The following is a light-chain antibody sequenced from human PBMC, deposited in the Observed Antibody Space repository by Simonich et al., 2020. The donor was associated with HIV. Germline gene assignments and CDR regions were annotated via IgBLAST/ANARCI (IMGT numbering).Light chain of an antibody. CDR3: QQYYSTPPT. CDR2: SAS. V-gene: IGKV4-1*01. CDR1: QSVLYNSYNKNY. J-gene: IGKJ1*01. Sequence: DIVMTQSPDSLAVSLGERATINCKSSQSVLYNSYNKNYLAWYQQKPGQPPKLLIYSASTRESGVPDRFSASGSGTDFTLTISSLQAEDVAVYSCQQYYSTPPTFGQGTKVEIK.